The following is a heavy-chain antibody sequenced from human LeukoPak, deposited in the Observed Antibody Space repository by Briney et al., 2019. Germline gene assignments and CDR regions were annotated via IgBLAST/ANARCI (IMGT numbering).Heavy chain of an antibody. J-gene: IGHJ4*02. V-gene: IGHV3-7*01. Sequence: GGSLRLSCAASGLTSSDVSITAVRQATGKGLECVGNIKFDGSEIYYRDSVRGRFTISRDNAKNSLYLKMNSLRFEHTRVVSCKRDLNHNLSGWGQGTLVTVS. CDR2: IKFDGSEI. CDR3: KRDLNHNLSG. D-gene: IGHD1-14*01. CDR1: GLTSSDVS.